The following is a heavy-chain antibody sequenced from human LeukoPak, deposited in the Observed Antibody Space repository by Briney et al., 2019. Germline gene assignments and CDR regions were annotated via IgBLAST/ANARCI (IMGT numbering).Heavy chain of an antibody. CDR1: GFTFSSYA. D-gene: IGHD6-19*01. J-gene: IGHJ4*02. CDR2: ISYDGSNK. CDR3: AKALAWGAVADPFDY. V-gene: IGHV3-30-3*01. Sequence: GRSLRLSCAASGFTFSSYAMHWVRQAPGKGLEWVAVISYDGSNKYYADSVKGRFTISRDNSKNTLYLQMNSLRAEDTAVYYCAKALAWGAVADPFDYWGQGTLVTVSS.